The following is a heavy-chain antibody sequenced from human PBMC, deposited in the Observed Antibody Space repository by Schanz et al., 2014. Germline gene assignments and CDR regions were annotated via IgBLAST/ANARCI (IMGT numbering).Heavy chain of an antibody. Sequence: QVQLVESGGGVVQPGTSLRLSCAASGFTFRGHAMHWVRQAPGQGLEKVAVTSTDGTKTYYAASVRGRFTISRDNSKNTVYLQMNSLRSEDTAVYYCARERGVRGGGVWKVNWFDPWGQGTLVTVSS. D-gene: IGHD3-10*01. V-gene: IGHV3-30*04. CDR3: ARERGVRGGGVWKVNWFDP. J-gene: IGHJ5*02. CDR1: GFTFRGHA. CDR2: TSTDGTKT.